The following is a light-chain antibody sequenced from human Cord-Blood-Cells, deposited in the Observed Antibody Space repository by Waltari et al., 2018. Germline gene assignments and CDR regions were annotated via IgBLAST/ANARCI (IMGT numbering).Light chain of an antibody. J-gene: IGKJ4*01. Sequence: EVVLTQSPGTLSLSPGEGATLSCRTSQTIRTTYLAWYHQKPGQAPTLLIYGACTRATGIPDRFTVSGSGTDFSRTISSLEPEDFSTYYCQQYDVSPLTFGGGTKVEIK. CDR1: QTIRTTY. CDR2: GAC. CDR3: QQYDVSPLT. V-gene: IGKV3-20*01.